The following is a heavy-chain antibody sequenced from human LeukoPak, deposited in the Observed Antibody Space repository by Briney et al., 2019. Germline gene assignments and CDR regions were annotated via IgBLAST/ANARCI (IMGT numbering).Heavy chain of an antibody. CDR3: TAGTGRSDFDY. Sequence: GESLKISCAASGFTFSNAWMSWVRQAPGRGLEWVGRIKRKGDDGTIDYAAPVKGRLSISRDDSKNTLYLQMKSLKSEDTAVYYCTAGTGRSDFDYWGQGTLVTVSS. D-gene: IGHD3/OR15-3a*01. CDR2: IKRKGDDGTI. CDR1: GFTFSNAW. J-gene: IGHJ4*02. V-gene: IGHV3-15*01.